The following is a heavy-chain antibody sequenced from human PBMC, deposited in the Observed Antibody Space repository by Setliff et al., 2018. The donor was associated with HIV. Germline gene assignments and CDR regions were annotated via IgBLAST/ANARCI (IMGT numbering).Heavy chain of an antibody. D-gene: IGHD1-1*01. CDR3: VSPMFYDGTVV. V-gene: IGHV1-3*03. J-gene: IGHJ4*02. Sequence: EASVKVSCKASGYTFINYDIHWVRQAPGQRPEWMGRISVGNGDSKYSRASQDRVSITKDTSAHTAYMELTRLRSEDTAVYYCVSPMFYDGTVVWGQGTLVTVSS. CDR1: GYTFINYD. CDR2: ISVGNGDS.